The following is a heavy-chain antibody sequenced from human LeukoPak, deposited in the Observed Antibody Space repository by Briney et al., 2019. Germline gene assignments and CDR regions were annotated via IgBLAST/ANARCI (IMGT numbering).Heavy chain of an antibody. D-gene: IGHD2-15*01. V-gene: IGHV3-21*01. Sequence: GGSLRLSCAASGFTFSSYSMNWVRQAPGKGLEWVSSISSSSSYIYYADSLKGRFTISRDNAKNSLYLQMNRLRAEDTAVYYCARALCSGGSCRYFDYWGQGTLVTVSS. J-gene: IGHJ4*02. CDR1: GFTFSSYS. CDR3: ARALCSGGSCRYFDY. CDR2: ISSSSSYI.